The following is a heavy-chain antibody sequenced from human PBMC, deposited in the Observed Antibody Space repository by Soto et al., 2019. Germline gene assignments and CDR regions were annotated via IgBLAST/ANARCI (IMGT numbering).Heavy chain of an antibody. Sequence: GGSLRLACAASGFTFSLYAMSWVRPAPGKGLEWVSTVTGGGHTTYNADSVNGRFTISRDNSKNTLYLQMNNLRAEDTAIYYCASSSGDLDVYGMDIWGPGTPVTVSS. V-gene: IGHV3-23*01. D-gene: IGHD3-10*01. CDR3: ASSSGDLDVYGMDI. CDR1: GFTFSLYA. CDR2: VTGGGHTT. J-gene: IGHJ6*02.